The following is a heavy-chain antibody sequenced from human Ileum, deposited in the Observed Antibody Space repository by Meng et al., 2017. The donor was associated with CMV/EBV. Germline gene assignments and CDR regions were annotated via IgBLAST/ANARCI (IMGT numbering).Heavy chain of an antibody. Sequence: QGQLQESGPGLVKPSQTLSLTCTVSGGSITSGNYYWSWIRQPPGRGLEWIGYIYYSGSPYYKPSLKSRVTISLDTSKNQFSLNLRSVTATDSAVYYCVRQVVAASFDYWGQGVLVTVSS. CDR1: GGSITSGNYY. V-gene: IGHV4-30-4*08. D-gene: IGHD2-15*01. J-gene: IGHJ4*02. CDR3: VRQVVAASFDY. CDR2: IYYSGSP.